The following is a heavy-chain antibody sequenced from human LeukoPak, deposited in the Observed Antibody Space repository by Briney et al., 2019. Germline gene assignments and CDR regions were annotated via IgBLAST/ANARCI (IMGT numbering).Heavy chain of an antibody. CDR2: IKEDGGEK. V-gene: IGHV3-7*01. D-gene: IGHD2-15*01. J-gene: IGHJ4*02. Sequence: PGGSLRLSCAASGFTFSNYWMTWVRQAPGKGLEWVAHIKEDGGEKHYVDPVTGRFTISRDNAKNSLYLQMNSLRAEDPAMYYCVRDRGYCSGGTCYALWDYWGQGTLVTVSS. CDR3: VRDRGYCSGGTCYALWDY. CDR1: GFTFSNYW.